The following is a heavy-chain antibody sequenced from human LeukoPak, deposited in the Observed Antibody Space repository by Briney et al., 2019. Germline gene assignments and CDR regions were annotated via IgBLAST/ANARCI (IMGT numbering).Heavy chain of an antibody. Sequence: PGGSLRLSCAASGFTFSTYAMSWVRQAPGKGLGWVSGMTGSGDSTYYADSVKGRFTISRDISMNTLYLQMNTLRAEDTAVYYCARAYYVSGSYYVDFWGQGTLVTVSS. D-gene: IGHD3-10*01. J-gene: IGHJ4*02. V-gene: IGHV3-23*01. CDR1: GFTFSTYA. CDR2: MTGSGDST. CDR3: ARAYYVSGSYYVDF.